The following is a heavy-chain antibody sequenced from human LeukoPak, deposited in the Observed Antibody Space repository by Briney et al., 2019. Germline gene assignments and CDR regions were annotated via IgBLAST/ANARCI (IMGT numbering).Heavy chain of an antibody. CDR2: ISYDGSNK. CDR3: ARDGVEMATIMRFDY. V-gene: IGHV3-30-3*01. Sequence: GRSLRLSCAASGFTFSSFAMHWVRQAPGKGLEWVAVISYDGSNKYYADSVKGRFTISRDNSKNTLYLQMNSLRAEDTAVYYCARDGVEMATIMRFDYWGQGTLVTVSS. D-gene: IGHD5-24*01. CDR1: GFTFSSFA. J-gene: IGHJ4*02.